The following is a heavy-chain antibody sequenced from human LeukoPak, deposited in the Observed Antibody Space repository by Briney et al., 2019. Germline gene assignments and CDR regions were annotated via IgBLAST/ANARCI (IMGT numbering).Heavy chain of an antibody. J-gene: IGHJ4*02. CDR1: GFTFSSYS. V-gene: IGHV3-21*04. CDR2: ISSSSSYI. Sequence: GGSLRLSCAASGFTFSSYSMNWVRQAPGKGLEWVSSISSSSSYIYYADSVKGRFTISRDNSKNTLYLQMNSLRAEDTAVYYCARPRSGWYGSDYWGQGTLVTVSS. CDR3: ARPRSGWYGSDY. D-gene: IGHD6-19*01.